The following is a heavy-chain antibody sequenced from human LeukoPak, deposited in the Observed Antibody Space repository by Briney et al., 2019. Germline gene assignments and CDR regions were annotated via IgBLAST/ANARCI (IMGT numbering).Heavy chain of an antibody. D-gene: IGHD3-9*01. J-gene: IGHJ4*02. V-gene: IGHV3-30*19. CDR1: GFTFSSYG. Sequence: QPGRSLRLSCAASGFTFSSYGMHWVRQAPGKGLEWVAVIAYDGSNKYYADSVKGRFTISRDNSNNMLYLQMNSLRADDTAVFYCARALGLRYLDWLLLDYWGQGTLVTVSS. CDR3: ARALGLRYLDWLLLDY. CDR2: IAYDGSNK.